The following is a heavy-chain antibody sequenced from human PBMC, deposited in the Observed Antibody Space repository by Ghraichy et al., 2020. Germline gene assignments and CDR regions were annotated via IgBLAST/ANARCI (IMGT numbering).Heavy chain of an antibody. CDR1: GFTFSSYA. D-gene: IGHD3-9*01. J-gene: IGHJ6*02. CDR2: ISGSGGST. CDR3: AKDRVDDILTGSNYYYYGMDV. V-gene: IGHV3-23*01. Sequence: GGSLRLSCAASGFTFSSYAMSWVRQAPGKGLEWVSAISGSGGSTYYADSVKGRFTISRDNSKNTLYLQMNSLRAEDTAVYYCAKDRVDDILTGSNYYYYGMDVWGQGTTVTVSS.